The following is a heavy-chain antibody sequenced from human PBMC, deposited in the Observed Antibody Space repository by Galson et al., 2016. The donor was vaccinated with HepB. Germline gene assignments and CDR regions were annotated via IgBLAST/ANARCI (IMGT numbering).Heavy chain of an antibody. D-gene: IGHD5/OR15-5a*01. V-gene: IGHV4-31*03. CDR3: ARDNRVSSKDYHWYFDL. CDR2: MNYSGST. J-gene: IGHJ2*01. Sequence: TLSLTCTVSGGSISSGTYYWSWIRQHPEKGLEFIGDMNYSGSTHYNPSLKSRVTMSLDTSKNQFSRRLSSVTAADTAVYYCARDNRVSSKDYHWYFDLWGRGTLVSVSS. CDR1: GGSISSGTYY.